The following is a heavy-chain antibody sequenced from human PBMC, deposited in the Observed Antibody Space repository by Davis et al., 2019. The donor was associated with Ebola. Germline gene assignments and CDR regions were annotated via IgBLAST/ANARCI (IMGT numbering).Heavy chain of an antibody. D-gene: IGHD6-19*01. CDR3: SRVPLLGSGWDYYFDY. J-gene: IGHJ4*02. Sequence: AASVKVSCKASGGTFSSYALSWVRQAPGQGLEWMGRIIPIPGIANYAQKFQGRVTITADKSTSTAYMEVRSLRSDDTAVYYCSRVPLLGSGWDYYFDYWGQGTLVTVSS. CDR1: GGTFSSYA. V-gene: IGHV1-69*04. CDR2: IIPIPGIA.